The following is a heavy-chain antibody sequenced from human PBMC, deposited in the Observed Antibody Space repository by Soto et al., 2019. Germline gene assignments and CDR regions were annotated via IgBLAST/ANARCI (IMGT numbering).Heavy chain of an antibody. D-gene: IGHD4-4*01. J-gene: IGHJ6*02. V-gene: IGHV3-23*01. CDR3: AKDQGALTTDGGYYYYGMDV. CDR2: ISGSGGST. Sequence: GGSLRLSCAASGFTFSSYAMSWVRQAPGKGLEWVSAISGSGGSTYYADSVKGRFTISRDNSKNTLYLQMNSLRAEDTAVYYCAKDQGALTTDGGYYYYGMDVWGQGTTVTVSS. CDR1: GFTFSSYA.